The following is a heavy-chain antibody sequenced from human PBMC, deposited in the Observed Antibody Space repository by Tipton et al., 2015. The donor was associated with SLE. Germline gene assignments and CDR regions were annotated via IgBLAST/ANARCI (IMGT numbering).Heavy chain of an antibody. CDR1: GYSISSGFY. Sequence: TLSLTCAVSGYSISSGFYWGWIRQPPGKGLEWIGYIYYSGSTNYNPSLKSRVTISIDTSKNQFSLKLSSVTAADTAVYYCARDELDWYFDLWGRGTLVTVSS. J-gene: IGHJ2*01. CDR2: IYYSGST. V-gene: IGHV4-38-2*02. CDR3: ARDELDWYFDL. D-gene: IGHD5-24*01.